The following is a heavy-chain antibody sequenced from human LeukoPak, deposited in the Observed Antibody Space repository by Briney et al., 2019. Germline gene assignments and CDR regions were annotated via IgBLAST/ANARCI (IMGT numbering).Heavy chain of an antibody. CDR1: GYTFTGYY. Sequence: ASVKVSCKASGYTFTGYYMHWVRQAPGQGLEWMGWINPNSGGTNYAQKFQGRVTMTRDTSISTAYMELSRLRSDDTAVYYCARSSLPQLYNWFDPWGQGTLVTVSS. V-gene: IGHV1-2*02. J-gene: IGHJ5*02. CDR2: INPNSGGT. CDR3: ARSSLPQLYNWFDP. D-gene: IGHD6-19*01.